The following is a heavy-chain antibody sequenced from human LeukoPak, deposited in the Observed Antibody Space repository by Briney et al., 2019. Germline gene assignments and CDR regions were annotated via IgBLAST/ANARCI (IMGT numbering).Heavy chain of an antibody. D-gene: IGHD1-14*01. V-gene: IGHV3-30*03. J-gene: IGHJ3*02. Sequence: PGRSLRLSCAASGFTFSSFGMHWVRQAPGKGLEWVTFISFDGSNKYSADSVKGRFTISRDNSKNTLYLQMNSLRPEDTAVYYCARDIPWATGYDDAFDIWGQGRMVTVSS. CDR2: ISFDGSNK. CDR1: GFTFSSFG. CDR3: ARDIPWATGYDDAFDI.